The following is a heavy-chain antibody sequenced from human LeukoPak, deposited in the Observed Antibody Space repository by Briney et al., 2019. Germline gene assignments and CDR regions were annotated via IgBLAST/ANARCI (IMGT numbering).Heavy chain of an antibody. CDR2: ISGSGGSK. J-gene: IGHJ4*02. Sequence: GGCLRLSCAASVFTFRSYAMSWVREAPGKGLEWGSAISGSGGSKYYADSVKGRFNISRDISKNTLYLQMNSQRAEERAVYYCAKSRRITIFGVVTGYLYFDYWGQGALVTVAS. V-gene: IGHV3-23*01. CDR3: AKSRRITIFGVVTGYLYFDY. D-gene: IGHD3-3*01. CDR1: VFTFRSYA.